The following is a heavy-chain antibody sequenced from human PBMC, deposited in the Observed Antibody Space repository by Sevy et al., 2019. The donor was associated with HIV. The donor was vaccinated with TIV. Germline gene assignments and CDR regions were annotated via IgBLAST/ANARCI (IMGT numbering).Heavy chain of an antibody. CDR3: ASSYYESSGYSPLYYYGMDV. V-gene: IGHV1-69*13. CDR1: EATFSNYA. Sequence: ASVKVSCKASEATFSNYAISWGRRAPVQGLGGMGGFIPMFDTANSAQKFQGRVTLTADGSTSTAYMELSSLRSEDTAVYYCASSYYESSGYSPLYYYGMDVWGQGTTVTVSS. J-gene: IGHJ6*02. D-gene: IGHD3-22*01. CDR2: FIPMFDTA.